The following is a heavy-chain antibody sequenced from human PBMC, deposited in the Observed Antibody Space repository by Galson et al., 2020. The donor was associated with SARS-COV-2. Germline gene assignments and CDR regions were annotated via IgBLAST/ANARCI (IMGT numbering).Heavy chain of an antibody. CDR1: GYTFTSYD. D-gene: IGHD3-22*01. Sequence: ASVKVSCKASGYTFTSYDINWVRQPTGQGLEWMGWMNPNSCNTGYAQKFQGRVTMTRNTSISTAYMELSSLRYEDTAVYYCARGLYRRAVVVFTMYYFDYWGQGTLVTVSS. CDR3: ARGLYRRAVVVFTMYYFDY. CDR2: MNPNSCNT. V-gene: IGHV1-8*01. J-gene: IGHJ4*02.